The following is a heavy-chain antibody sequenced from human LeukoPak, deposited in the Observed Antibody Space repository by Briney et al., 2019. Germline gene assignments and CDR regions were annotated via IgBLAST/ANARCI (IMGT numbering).Heavy chain of an antibody. CDR2: VTGSGGST. J-gene: IGHJ4*02. CDR3: AKWGDFDILTGYYVSDF. D-gene: IGHD3-9*01. CDR1: GFTFSNYA. V-gene: IGHV3-23*01. Sequence: GGSLRPSCVASGFTFSNYAMTWVRQAPGKRLEWVSAVTGSGGSTYYADSVKGRFTISRDNSRNTLFLQMNSLRAEDTAIYYCAKWGDFDILTGYYVSDFWGQGTLVTVSS.